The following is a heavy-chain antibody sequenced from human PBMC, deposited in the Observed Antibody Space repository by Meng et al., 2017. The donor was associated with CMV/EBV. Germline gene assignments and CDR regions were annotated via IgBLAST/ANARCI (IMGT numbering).Heavy chain of an antibody. CDR3: AILTSTVPR. Sequence: LSCAAYGVTFSRYWMHGVRQAPGKGLVWVSRINSDGSSIRYADSVKGRFTISRDNAKNTVYLQMDSLRAEDTAVYYCAILTSTVPRWGQGTLVTVSS. D-gene: IGHD4-17*01. CDR1: GVTFSRYW. J-gene: IGHJ4*02. V-gene: IGHV3-74*01. CDR2: INSDGSSI.